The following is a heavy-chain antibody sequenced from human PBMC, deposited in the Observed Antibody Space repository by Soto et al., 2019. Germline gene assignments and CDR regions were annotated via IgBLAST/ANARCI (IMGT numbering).Heavy chain of an antibody. V-gene: IGHV3-9*01. CDR2: ISWNSGTI. D-gene: IGHD4-17*01. CDR3: AKGPTVVSGMDV. J-gene: IGHJ6*02. Sequence: EVQLVESGGGLVQPDRSLRLSCAASGFTFDDYAMHWVRQAPGKGLEWVSGISWNSGTIDYADSVKGRFTISRDNAKNSLYLQMDSLRAEDTALYFCAKGPTVVSGMDVWGQGTTVTVSS. CDR1: GFTFDDYA.